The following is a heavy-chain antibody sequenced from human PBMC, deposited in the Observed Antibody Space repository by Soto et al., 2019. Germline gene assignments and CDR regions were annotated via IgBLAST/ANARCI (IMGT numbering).Heavy chain of an antibody. CDR2: IDNDGSSR. V-gene: IGHV3-74*01. D-gene: IGHD6-19*01. CDR3: ATGSGWYSPDY. CDR1: GFTFSSNW. J-gene: IGHJ4*02. Sequence: EVQLVESGGGLVQPGGSLRLSCAASGFTFSSNWMHWVRQGPGKGLVWVSRIDNDGSSRDYVDSVKGRFTISRDNAKNTLYLEMSSLRAEDTAVYSCATGSGWYSPDYWGQGTLVTVSS.